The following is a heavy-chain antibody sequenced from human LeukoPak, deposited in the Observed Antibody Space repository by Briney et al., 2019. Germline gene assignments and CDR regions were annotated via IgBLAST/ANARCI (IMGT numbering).Heavy chain of an antibody. CDR1: GFTFSSYS. CDR2: ISSSSSYI. CDR3: ASIPGRGAFDI. J-gene: IGHJ3*02. Sequence: AGGSLRLSCAASGFTFSSYSMNWVRQAPGKGLEWVSSISSSSSYIYYADSVKGRFTISRDNAKNSLYLQMNSLRAEDTAVYYCASIPGRGAFDIWGQGTMVTVSS. V-gene: IGHV3-21*01.